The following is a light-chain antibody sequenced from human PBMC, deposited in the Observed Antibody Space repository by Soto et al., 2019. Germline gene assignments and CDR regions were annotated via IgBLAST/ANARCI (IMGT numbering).Light chain of an antibody. CDR2: DDN. CDR1: SSNIGGNS. J-gene: IGLJ1*01. V-gene: IGLV1-51*01. CDR3: GSWDSSLSAYV. Sequence: QSVLTQPPSVSAAPGQKVTISCSGSSSNIGGNSVSWYQQLPGTAPKLLIYDDNKRPSGMPGRFSGSKSGTSATLGITGFQTGDEADYYCGSWDSSLSAYVFGTGTKVTVL.